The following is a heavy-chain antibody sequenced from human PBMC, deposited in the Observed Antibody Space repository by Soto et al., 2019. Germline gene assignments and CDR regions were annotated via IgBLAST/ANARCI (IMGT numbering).Heavy chain of an antibody. V-gene: IGHV2-5*02. CDR2: IYWDDAK. Sequence: HITLTESGPTLVKPTQTITLTCTFSGISRTNSGVGVSWIRQPPGKSLERLAVIYWDDAKHFSPSQKSRLTITMDASIIRMVLTWTNMDAMDTATYCCAQMDFSLSGMDVWGQGTTVIVS. J-gene: IGHJ6*02. CDR3: AQMDFSLSGMDV. CDR1: GISRTNSGVG.